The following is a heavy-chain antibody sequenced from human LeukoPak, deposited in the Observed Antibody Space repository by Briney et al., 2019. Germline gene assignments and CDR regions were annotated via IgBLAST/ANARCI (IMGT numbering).Heavy chain of an antibody. Sequence: SETLSLTCTVSGGSISSYYWSWIRQPPGKGLEWIGYIYYSGSTNYNPSLKSRVTISVDTSKNQFSLELSSVTAADTAVYYCARDSSGYDSRKRAFDIWGQGTMVTVSS. D-gene: IGHD3-22*01. CDR3: ARDSSGYDSRKRAFDI. J-gene: IGHJ3*02. CDR1: GGSISSYY. V-gene: IGHV4-59*01. CDR2: IYYSGST.